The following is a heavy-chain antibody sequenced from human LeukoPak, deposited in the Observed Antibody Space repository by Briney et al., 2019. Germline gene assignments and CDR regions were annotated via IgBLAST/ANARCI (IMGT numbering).Heavy chain of an antibody. CDR3: ARGAMIASFDY. CDR1: GYTFTSYG. D-gene: IGHD3-22*01. V-gene: IGHV1-69*13. Sequence: ASVKVSCKATGYTFTSYGISWVRQAPGQGLEWMGGIIPIFGTANYAQKFQGRVTITADESTSTAYMELSSLRSEDTAVYYCARGAMIASFDYWGQGTLVTVSS. J-gene: IGHJ4*02. CDR2: IIPIFGTA.